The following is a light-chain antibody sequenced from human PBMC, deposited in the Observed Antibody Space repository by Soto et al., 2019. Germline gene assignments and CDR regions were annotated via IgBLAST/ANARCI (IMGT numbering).Light chain of an antibody. J-gene: IGLJ1*01. CDR1: SSDVGGFNS. CDR2: DVV. Sequence: HSVLTQPASVSGSPLQSITIPCTGTSSDVGGFNSVSWYQLRPGTAPKLILYDVVDRPSGVSYRFSGSKSGNTASLTISGLQAADEADYFCSSYTSTMTNVFGSGTKVTVL. V-gene: IGLV2-14*03. CDR3: SSYTSTMTNV.